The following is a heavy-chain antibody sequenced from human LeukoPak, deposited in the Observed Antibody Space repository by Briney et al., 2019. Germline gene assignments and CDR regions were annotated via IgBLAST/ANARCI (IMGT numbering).Heavy chain of an antibody. V-gene: IGHV4-59*03. CDR1: DGSIRTYY. CDR2: IYYRGDI. CDR3: ATNKDWAEAD. J-gene: IGHJ4*02. D-gene: IGHD3/OR15-3a*01. Sequence: SETLSLTCSVSDGSIRTYYWSWIRQSPGQGLEWIGNIYYRGDINYNPSLKSRVIISIDTSKNQFSLKVTSLTAADTAVYYCATNKDWAEADWGQGTLIIVSS.